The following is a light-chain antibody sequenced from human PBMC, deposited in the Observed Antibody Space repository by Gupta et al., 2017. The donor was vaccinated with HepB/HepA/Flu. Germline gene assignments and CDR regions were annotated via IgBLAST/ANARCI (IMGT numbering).Light chain of an antibody. CDR2: GAS. J-gene: IGKJ4*01. Sequence: ELVLTQSPGTLSLSPGERATLSCRASQSVSSSYLTWYQQKPGQAPRLLIYGASSRATGIPDRFSGSGSGTEFTLTISRLEPEDFAVYYCQQYGSSPLTFGGGTKVEIK. V-gene: IGKV3-20*01. CDR3: QQYGSSPLT. CDR1: QSVSSSY.